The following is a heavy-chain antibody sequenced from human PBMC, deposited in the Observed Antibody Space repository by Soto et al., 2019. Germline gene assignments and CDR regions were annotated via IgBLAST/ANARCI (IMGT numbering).Heavy chain of an antibody. J-gene: IGHJ4*02. V-gene: IGHV1-69*13. CDR1: GGTFSSYA. CDR3: ARDPSASSMVRGVKPLNYLDY. Sequence: SVKVSCKASGGTFSSYAISWVRQAPGQGLEWMGGIIPIFGTANYAQKFQGRVTITADESTSTAYMELSSLRSEDTAVYYCARDPSASSMVRGVKPLNYLDYWGQGTLVTVSS. D-gene: IGHD3-10*01. CDR2: IIPIFGTA.